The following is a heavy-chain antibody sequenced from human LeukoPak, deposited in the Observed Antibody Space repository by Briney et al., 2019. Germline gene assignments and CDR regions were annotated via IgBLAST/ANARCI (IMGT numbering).Heavy chain of an antibody. CDR2: MSPNSGDT. D-gene: IGHD6-19*01. J-gene: IGHJ4*02. CDR3: ARASGYSSGWNFDY. Sequence: ASVKVSCKTSGYTFTNLDINWLRQAPGQGLEWMGWMSPNSGDTGYAQKFQGRVTMTRDTSTSTVYMELSSLRSEDTGVYYCARASGYSSGWNFDYWGQGTLVTVSS. V-gene: IGHV1-8*01. CDR1: GYTFTNLD.